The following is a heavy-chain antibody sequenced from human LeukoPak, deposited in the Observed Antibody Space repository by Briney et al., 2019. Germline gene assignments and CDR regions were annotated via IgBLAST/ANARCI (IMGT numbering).Heavy chain of an antibody. CDR2: INDRGGYI. D-gene: IGHD6-19*01. V-gene: IGHV3-23*01. J-gene: IGHJ4*02. CDR3: VRESDQGIDVADDYDY. Sequence: GGSPRLSCAASGFSFSMYSMAWVRQAPGKGLEWVSVINDRGGYIQDADSVKGRFTISRDNYQNTLFLQMNSLRAEDKAVYYCVRESDQGIDVADDYDYWGQGTLVTVSP. CDR1: GFSFSMYS.